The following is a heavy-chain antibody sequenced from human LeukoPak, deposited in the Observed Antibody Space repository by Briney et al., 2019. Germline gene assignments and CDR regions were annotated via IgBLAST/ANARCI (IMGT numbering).Heavy chain of an antibody. CDR1: GGSISSYY. J-gene: IGHJ4*02. Sequence: PSETLSLTCNVSGGSISSYYWSWIRQPPGKGLEWIGYIYYSGSTNYNPSLKSRVTISVDTSKNQFFLKLSSVAAEDTAVYYCARGGDYGDYEDYWGQGTLVTVSS. CDR2: IYYSGST. D-gene: IGHD4-17*01. V-gene: IGHV4-59*12. CDR3: ARGGDYGDYEDY.